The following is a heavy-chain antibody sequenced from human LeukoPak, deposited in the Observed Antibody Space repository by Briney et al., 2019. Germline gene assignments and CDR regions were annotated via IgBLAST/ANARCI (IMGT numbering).Heavy chain of an antibody. V-gene: IGHV4-34*01. J-gene: IGHJ4*02. D-gene: IGHD5-12*01. Sequence: SETLSLTCAVYGGSLSGYYWSWIRQPPGKGLEWIGEFNHSGSTIYNPSLKSRVTISLDTSKNQFSLKLSSVTAADTAVYYCASATSGSAHEDYFDYWGQGTLVTVSS. CDR1: GGSLSGYY. CDR3: ASATSGSAHEDYFDY. CDR2: FNHSGST.